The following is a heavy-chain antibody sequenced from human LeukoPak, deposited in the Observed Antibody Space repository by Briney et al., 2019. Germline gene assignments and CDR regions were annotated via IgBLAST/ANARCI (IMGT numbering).Heavy chain of an antibody. Sequence: ASVKVSCKASGYTFTSYYMHWVRQAPGQGLEWMGIINPSGGSTSYAQKFQGRVTMTRDTSTSTVYMELSSLRSEDTAVYYCARDLAAAGTAPPGPNWFDPWGQGTLVTVSS. CDR3: ARDLAAAGTAPPGPNWFDP. J-gene: IGHJ5*02. CDR1: GYTFTSYY. V-gene: IGHV1-46*01. CDR2: INPSGGST. D-gene: IGHD6-13*01.